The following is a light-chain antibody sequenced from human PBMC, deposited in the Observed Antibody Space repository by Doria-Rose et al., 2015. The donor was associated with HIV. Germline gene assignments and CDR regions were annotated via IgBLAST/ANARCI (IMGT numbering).Light chain of an antibody. CDR2: WAS. J-gene: IGKJ3*01. CDR3: QQYYGTPS. V-gene: IGKV4-1*01. CDR1: QSLLYTSKNY. Sequence: DIRVTQSPESLGMSLGERATLNCKSNQSLLYTSKNYLAWYQQKPGQPPKLLIYWASTRQSGVPARFSGSGSGTDFTHTISSLEAEDVAVYYCQQYYGTPSFGPGTTVDIK.